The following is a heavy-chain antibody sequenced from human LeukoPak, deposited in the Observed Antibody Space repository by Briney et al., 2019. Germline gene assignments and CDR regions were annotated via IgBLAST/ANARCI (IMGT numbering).Heavy chain of an antibody. CDR3: ARVTAYSSENYFDY. D-gene: IGHD6-25*01. CDR2: IYHSGST. CDR1: GGFISSGDYY. J-gene: IGHJ4*02. V-gene: IGHV4-39*07. Sequence: PSETLSLTCTVSGGFISSGDYYWSWIRQPPGKGLEWIGSIYHSGSTYYNPSLKSRVTISVDTSKNQFSLKLSSVTAADTAVYYCARVTAYSSENYFDYWGQGTLVTVSS.